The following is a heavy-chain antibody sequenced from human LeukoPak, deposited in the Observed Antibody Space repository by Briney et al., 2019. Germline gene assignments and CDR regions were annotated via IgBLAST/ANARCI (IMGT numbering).Heavy chain of an antibody. CDR1: GGSISSSSYY. Sequence: SETLSLTCTVSGGSISSSSYYWGWIRQPPGKGLEWIGSIYYSGSTYYNPSLKSRVTISVDTSKNQFSLKLSSVTAADTAVYYCASGESIGVVTAPYWPFDYWGQGTLVTVSS. CDR2: IYYSGST. J-gene: IGHJ4*02. D-gene: IGHD2-21*02. V-gene: IGHV4-39*01. CDR3: ASGESIGVVTAPYWPFDY.